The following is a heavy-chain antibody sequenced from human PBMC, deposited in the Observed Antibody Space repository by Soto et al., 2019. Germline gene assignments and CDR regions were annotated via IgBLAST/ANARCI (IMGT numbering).Heavy chain of an antibody. CDR3: ARAQGYGSSTSCG. CDR2: ISSSSSYV. J-gene: IGHJ4*02. CDR1: GFTFSSYS. Sequence: EVQLVESGGGLVKPGGSLRLSCAASGFTFSSYSMNWVRQAPGKALEWVSSISSSSSYVYYADSVTSRFTISRDNAKNSLYLQRNRLRAEDTAVYYCARAQGYGSSTSCGWGQGTLVIVSS. V-gene: IGHV3-21*01. D-gene: IGHD2-2*01.